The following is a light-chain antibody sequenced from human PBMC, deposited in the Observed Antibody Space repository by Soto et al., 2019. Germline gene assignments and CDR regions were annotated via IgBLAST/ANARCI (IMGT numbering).Light chain of an antibody. CDR2: GAS. V-gene: IGKV3-20*01. CDR3: QQYGSPPLT. J-gene: IGKJ4*01. CDR1: QSVTSSY. Sequence: ENVLTQSPGTLSLSPRERATLSCRASQSVTSSYLAWYQQKPGQAPRLLIYGASSRATGITDRFSGSGSGTDFTLTISRLEPEDLAVYHCQQYGSPPLTFGGGTKVDIK.